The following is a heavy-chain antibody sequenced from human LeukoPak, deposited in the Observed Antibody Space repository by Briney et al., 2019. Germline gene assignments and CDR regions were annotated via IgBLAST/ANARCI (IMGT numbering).Heavy chain of an antibody. CDR3: ARDLDY. V-gene: IGHV4-34*01. J-gene: IGHJ4*02. CDR1: GGSFSGYY. CDR2: INHSGST. Sequence: SETLSLTCAVYGGSFSGYYWSWIRQPPGKGLEWIGEINHSGSTNYNPSLKSRVTISVDTSKNQFSLKLSSVTAADTAVYYCARDLDYWGQGTLVTVSS.